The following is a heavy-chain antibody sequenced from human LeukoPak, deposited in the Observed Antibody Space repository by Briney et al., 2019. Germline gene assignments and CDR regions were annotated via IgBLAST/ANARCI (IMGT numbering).Heavy chain of an antibody. CDR1: GSTFSSSA. V-gene: IGHV3-23*01. J-gene: IGHJ4*02. D-gene: IGHD2-15*01. CDR3: AKQLGYCSDGSCYFPY. CDR2: ISNNGGYT. Sequence: GGSLRLSCAASGSTFSSSAMSWVRQAPGKGLGWVSAISNNGGYTYYADSVQGRFTISRDNSKSTLCLQMNSLRAEDTAVYYCAKQLGYCSDGSCYFPYWGQGTLVTVSS.